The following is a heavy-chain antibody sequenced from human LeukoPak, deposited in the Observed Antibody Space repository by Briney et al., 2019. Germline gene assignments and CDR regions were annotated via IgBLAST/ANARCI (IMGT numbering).Heavy chain of an antibody. J-gene: IGHJ4*02. CDR3: ARDGAGYYDSSGYLVDYFDY. Sequence: GGSLRLSCAASGFTFSSYSMNWVRQAPGKGLEWVSSIISSSSYIYYVDSVKGRFTISRDNAKNSLYLQMNSLRAEDTAVYYCARDGAGYYDSSGYLVDYFDYWGQGTLVTVSS. V-gene: IGHV3-21*01. D-gene: IGHD3-22*01. CDR2: IISSSSYI. CDR1: GFTFSSYS.